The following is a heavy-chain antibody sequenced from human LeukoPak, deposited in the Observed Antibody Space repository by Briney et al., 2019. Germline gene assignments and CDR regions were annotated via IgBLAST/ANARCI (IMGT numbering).Heavy chain of an antibody. J-gene: IGHJ3*02. CDR3: AIGYCRCGSCDDEPGDAFDI. Sequence: VASVKVSCKASGYTFTSYYIHWVRQAPGQGPEWMGIIYPSGGSTTYAQKFQGRVTMTRDMSTSTVYMELSSLRSEDTAVYYCAIGYCRCGSCDDEPGDAFDIWGQGTMVAVSS. CDR1: GYTFTSYY. CDR2: IYPSGGST. V-gene: IGHV1-46*01. D-gene: IGHD2-15*01.